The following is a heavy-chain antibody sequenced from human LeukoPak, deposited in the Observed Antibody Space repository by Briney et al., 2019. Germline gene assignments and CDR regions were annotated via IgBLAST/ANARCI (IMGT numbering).Heavy chain of an antibody. J-gene: IGHJ4*02. V-gene: IGHV3-48*01. CDR2: ISSSSSTI. CDR1: GFTFSSHS. Sequence: QPGGSLRLSCAAPGFTFSSHSMTWVRQAPGKGLEWVSYISSSSSTIYYADSVKGRFTISRDNAKNSLYLQMNSLRAEDTAVYYCARVYGDYWGQGTLVTVSS. D-gene: IGHD3-10*01. CDR3: ARVYGDY.